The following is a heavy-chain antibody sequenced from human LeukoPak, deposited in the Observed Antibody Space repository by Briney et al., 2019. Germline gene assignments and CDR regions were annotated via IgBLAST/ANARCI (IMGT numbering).Heavy chain of an antibody. V-gene: IGHV3-11*04. CDR1: GFTFSDYY. CDR3: ASEGWSKSFDY. D-gene: IGHD6-19*01. J-gene: IGHJ4*02. Sequence: GGSLRLSCAASGFTFSDYYMSWIRQAPGKGLGWVSYISSSGSTIYYADSVKGRFTISRDNAKNSLYLQMNSLRAEDAAVYYCASEGWSKSFDYWGQGTLVTVSS. CDR2: ISSSGSTI.